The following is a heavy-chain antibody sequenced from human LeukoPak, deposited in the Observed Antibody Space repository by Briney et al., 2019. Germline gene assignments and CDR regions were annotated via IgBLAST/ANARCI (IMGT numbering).Heavy chain of an antibody. V-gene: IGHV1-69*05. CDR3: ARVNLPRGCRGGSCYSLYYYYYYMDV. CDR1: GGTFSSYA. D-gene: IGHD2-15*01. Sequence: ASVKVSCKASGGTFSSYAISWVRQAPGQGLEWMGGIIPIFGTANCAQKFQGRVTITTDESTSTAYMELSSLRSEDTAVYYCARVNLPRGCRGGSCYSLYYYYYYMDVWGKGTTVTVSS. CDR2: IIPIFGTA. J-gene: IGHJ6*03.